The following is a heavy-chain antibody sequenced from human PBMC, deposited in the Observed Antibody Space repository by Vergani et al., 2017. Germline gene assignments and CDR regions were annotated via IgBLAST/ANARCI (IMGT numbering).Heavy chain of an antibody. Sequence: VQLVQSGAEVKKPGASVKVSCKASGYNFTSYYMHWVRQAPGQGLEWMGIINPSGGSTSYAQKLQGRVTMTRDTSTSTVYMELSSRRSEDTAVYYCARDTSWFGDTYDYWGEGTLVTVSS. CDR3: ARDTSWFGDTYDY. V-gene: IGHV1-46*01. CDR2: INPSGGST. D-gene: IGHD3-10*01. J-gene: IGHJ4*02. CDR1: GYNFTSYY.